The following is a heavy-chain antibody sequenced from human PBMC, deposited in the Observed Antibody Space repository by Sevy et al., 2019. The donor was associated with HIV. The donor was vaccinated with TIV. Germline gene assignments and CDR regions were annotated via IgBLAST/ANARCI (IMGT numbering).Heavy chain of an antibody. CDR2: IYYNGHI. CDR3: AGENAWGRCYS. CDR1: GGSITSLY. D-gene: IGHD1-26*01. V-gene: IGHV4-59*08. J-gene: IGHJ4*02. Sequence: SETLSLTCTVSGGSITSLYWDWIRQPPGKGLEWIANIYYNGHINYNPSLKSRVTLSLDTSKNQFSHRLSSVTAADTAMYYCAGENAWGRCYSWGQGTLVTVSS.